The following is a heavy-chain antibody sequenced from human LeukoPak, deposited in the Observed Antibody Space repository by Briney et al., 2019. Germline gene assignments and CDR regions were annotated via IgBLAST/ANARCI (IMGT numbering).Heavy chain of an antibody. V-gene: IGHV4-59*01. CDR1: GGSLSTYY. J-gene: IGHJ6*03. Sequence: SETLSLTCSVSGGSLSTYYWNWIRQPPGKGLEWIAYIHHSGTIKYNPSLKSRVTISVDTSKNQFSLKLSSVTAADTAVYYCARTTMVRGTYYMDVWGKGTTVTISS. CDR2: IHHSGTI. D-gene: IGHD3-10*01. CDR3: ARTTMVRGTYYMDV.